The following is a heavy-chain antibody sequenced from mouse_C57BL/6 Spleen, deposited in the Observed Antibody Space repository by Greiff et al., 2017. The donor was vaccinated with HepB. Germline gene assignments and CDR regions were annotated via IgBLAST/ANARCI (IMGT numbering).Heavy chain of an antibody. CDR1: GYSITSGYY. V-gene: IGHV3-6*01. D-gene: IGHD2-1*01. CDR2: ISYDGSN. J-gene: IGHJ2*01. CDR3: ARIYYDYFDY. Sequence: DVQLVESGPGLVKPSQSLSLTCSVTGYSITSGYYWNWIRQFPGNKLEWMGYISYDGSNNYNPSLKNRISITRDTSKNQFFLKLNSVTTEDTATYYGARIYYDYFDYWGQGTTLTVSS.